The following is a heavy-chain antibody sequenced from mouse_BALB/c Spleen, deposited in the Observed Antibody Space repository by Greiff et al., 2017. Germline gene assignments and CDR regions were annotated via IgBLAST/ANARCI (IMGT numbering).Heavy chain of an antibody. J-gene: IGHJ1*01. Sequence: EVQLQQSGPELVKPGASVKISCKASGYTFTDYNMHWVKQSHGKSLEWIGYIYPYNGGTGYNQKFKSKATLTVDNSSSTAYMELRSLTSEDSAVYYCARDYYGNHFDVWGAGTTVTVSS. CDR1: GYTFTDYN. D-gene: IGHD2-1*01. CDR3: ARDYYGNHFDV. V-gene: IGHV1S29*02. CDR2: IYPYNGGT.